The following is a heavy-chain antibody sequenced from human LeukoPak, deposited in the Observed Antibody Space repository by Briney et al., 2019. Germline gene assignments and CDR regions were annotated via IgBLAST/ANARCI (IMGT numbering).Heavy chain of an antibody. Sequence: GGSLRLSCAASGFTFSSYWMSWVRQAPGKGLEWGANIKQDGSDKHYVDSVKGRFTISRDNAKNSLYLQMNGLRAEDTAVYYCAGRAHYYGSGSYYLDYWGQGTLLTVSS. J-gene: IGHJ4*02. CDR1: GFTFSSYW. D-gene: IGHD3-10*01. CDR3: AGRAHYYGSGSYYLDY. CDR2: IKQDGSDK. V-gene: IGHV3-7*01.